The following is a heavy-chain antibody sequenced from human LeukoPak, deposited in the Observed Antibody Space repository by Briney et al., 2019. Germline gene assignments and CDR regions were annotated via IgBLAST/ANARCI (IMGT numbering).Heavy chain of an antibody. CDR1: GGTFSSYA. Sequence: ASVTVSCKASGGTFSSYAISWVRQAPGQGLEWMGGIIPIFGTANYAQKFQGRVTITTDESTSTVYMELSSLRSEDTAVYYRTRQQLGFDYWGQGTLVTVSS. J-gene: IGHJ4*02. CDR3: TRQQLGFDY. V-gene: IGHV1-69*05. D-gene: IGHD6-13*01. CDR2: IIPIFGTA.